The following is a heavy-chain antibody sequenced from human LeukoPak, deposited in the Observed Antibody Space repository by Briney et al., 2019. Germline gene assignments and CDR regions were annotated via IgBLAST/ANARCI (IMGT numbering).Heavy chain of an antibody. V-gene: IGHV4-59*01. CDR1: GGSISSYY. CDR3: ARVARRGSGWYDWFDP. CDR2: IYYSGST. Sequence: PSETLSLTCTVSGGSISSYYWSWIRQPPGKGLEWIGYIYYSGSTNYNPSLKSRVTISVDTSKNQFSLKLSSVTAADTAVYYCARVARRGSGWYDWFDPWGQGTLVTVSS. J-gene: IGHJ5*02. D-gene: IGHD6-19*01.